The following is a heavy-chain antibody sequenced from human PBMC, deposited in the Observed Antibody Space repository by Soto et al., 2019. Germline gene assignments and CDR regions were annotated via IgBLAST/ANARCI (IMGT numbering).Heavy chain of an antibody. D-gene: IGHD3-10*01. Sequence: QVQLQESGPGLVKPSQTLSLTCTVSGGSISSGGYYWSWIRQHPGKGLEWIGYIYYSGSTYYNPSLKRRVXTXVXXASDQFSLKLSPVTAAATAVYYCASGGRRSPGMDVWGQGTTVTVSS. CDR1: GGSISSGGYY. J-gene: IGHJ6*02. CDR2: IYYSGST. V-gene: IGHV4-31*03. CDR3: ASGGRRSPGMDV.